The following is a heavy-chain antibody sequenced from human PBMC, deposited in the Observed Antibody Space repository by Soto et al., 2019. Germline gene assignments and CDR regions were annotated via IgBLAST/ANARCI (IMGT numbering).Heavy chain of an antibody. J-gene: IGHJ4*02. V-gene: IGHV3-43*01. CDR1: GFTFDDYT. CDR3: AKDRQYGSYFDY. Sequence: EVQLVESGGVVVQPGGSLRLSCAASGFTFDDYTMHWVRQAPGKGLEWVSLISWDGGNSYYADSVKGRFTISRDNSKNSLYLQMNSLRTEDTALYYCAKDRQYGSYFDYWGQGTLVTXSS. CDR2: ISWDGGNS. D-gene: IGHD4-17*01.